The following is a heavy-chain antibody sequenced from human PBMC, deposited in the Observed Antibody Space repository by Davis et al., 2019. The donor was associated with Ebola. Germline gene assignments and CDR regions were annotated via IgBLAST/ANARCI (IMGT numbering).Heavy chain of an antibody. CDR2: IAGSGGST. D-gene: IGHD3-3*02. J-gene: IGHJ6*02. CDR1: GFTFSSYA. V-gene: IGHV3-23*01. CDR3: AKVPFLEWLPDYGMDV. Sequence: GESLKISCAASGFTFSSYAMSWVRQAPGKGLEWVSAIAGSGGSTYHADSVKGRFTISRDNSKNTLYLQMNSLRAEDTAVYYCAKVPFLEWLPDYGMDVWGQGTTVTVSS.